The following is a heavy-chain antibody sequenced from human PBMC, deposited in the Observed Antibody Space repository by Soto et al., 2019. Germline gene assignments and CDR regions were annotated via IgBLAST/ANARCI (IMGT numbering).Heavy chain of an antibody. CDR3: ARFAPVAGDY. V-gene: IGHV1-24*01. CDR1: GYTLTELS. J-gene: IGHJ4*02. D-gene: IGHD6-19*01. CDR2: FDPEDGET. Sequence: ASVKVSCKVSGYTLTELSMHWVRQAPGKGLEWMGGFDPEDGETIYAQKFQGRVTITADKSTSTAYMELSSLRSEDTAVYYCARFAPVAGDYWGQGTLVTVS.